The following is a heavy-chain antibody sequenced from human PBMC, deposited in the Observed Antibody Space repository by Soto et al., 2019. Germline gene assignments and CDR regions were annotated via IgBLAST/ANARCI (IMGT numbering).Heavy chain of an antibody. CDR2: ISGSGGTT. J-gene: IGHJ4*02. D-gene: IGHD6-19*01. CDR1: GFTFSNYA. Sequence: EVQLLESGGGLVQPGGSLRLSCVASGFTFSNYAMSWVRQAPGKGLEWVSGISGSGGTTYYADSVKGRFTVSRDNSKDTLNLQMNSLRAADTAVYYCAKTPRQWLVYVDYWGQGTLVTVSS. V-gene: IGHV3-23*01. CDR3: AKTPRQWLVYVDY.